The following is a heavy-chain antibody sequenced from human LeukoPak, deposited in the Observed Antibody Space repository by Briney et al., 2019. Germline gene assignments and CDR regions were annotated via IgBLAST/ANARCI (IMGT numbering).Heavy chain of an antibody. CDR2: IYTSGST. J-gene: IGHJ6*03. CDR3: AREENYYDSSGYRRDYYYYMDV. D-gene: IGHD3-22*01. Sequence: SETLSLTCAVSGYSISSGYYWGWIRQPPGKGLEWIGRIYTSGSTNYNPSLKSRVTISVDTSKNQFSLKLSSVTAADTAVYYCAREENYYDSSGYRRDYYYYMDVWGKGTTVTVSS. V-gene: IGHV4-38-2*02. CDR1: GYSISSGYY.